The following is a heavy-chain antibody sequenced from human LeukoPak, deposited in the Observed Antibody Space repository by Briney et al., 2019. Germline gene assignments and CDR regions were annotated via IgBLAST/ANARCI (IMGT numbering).Heavy chain of an antibody. Sequence: SETLSLTCTVSGGSISSYYWSWIRQPPGKGLEWIGYIYYSGSTNYNPSLKSRVTILVDTSKNQFSLKLSSVTAADTAVYYCASYYGSGSYLMRGGNCDYWGQGTLVTVSS. CDR1: GGSISSYY. CDR3: ASYYGSGSYLMRGGNCDY. J-gene: IGHJ4*02. CDR2: IYYSGST. V-gene: IGHV4-59*01. D-gene: IGHD3-10*01.